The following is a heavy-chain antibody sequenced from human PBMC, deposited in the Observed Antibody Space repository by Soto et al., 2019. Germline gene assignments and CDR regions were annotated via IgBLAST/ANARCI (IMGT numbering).Heavy chain of an antibody. Sequence: GGSLRLSCAASGFTFSSYTMSWVRQAPGKGLEWVSAISGSGGRTYYADFVKGRFTISRDNSKSTLYLQMNSLRVEDTAVYYCTKKPSGTIDYWGQGTLVTVSS. CDR3: TKKPSGTIDY. V-gene: IGHV3-23*01. J-gene: IGHJ4*02. CDR1: GFTFSSYT. D-gene: IGHD5-12*01. CDR2: ISGSGGRT.